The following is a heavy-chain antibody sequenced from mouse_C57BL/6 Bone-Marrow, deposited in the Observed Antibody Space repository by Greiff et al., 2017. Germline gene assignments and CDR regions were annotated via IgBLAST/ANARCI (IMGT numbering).Heavy chain of an antibody. CDR2: IDPETGGT. Sequence: LVESGAELVRPGASVTLSCKASGYTFTDYEMHWVKQTPVHGLEWIGAIDPETGGTAYNQKFKGKAILTADKSSSTAYMELRSLTSEDSAVXYCTRGAFAYWGQGTLVTVSA. V-gene: IGHV1-15*01. CDR1: GYTFTDYE. J-gene: IGHJ3*01. CDR3: TRGAFAY.